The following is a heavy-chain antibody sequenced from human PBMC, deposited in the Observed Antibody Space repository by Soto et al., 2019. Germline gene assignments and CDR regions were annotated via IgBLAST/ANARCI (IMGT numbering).Heavy chain of an antibody. D-gene: IGHD1-26*01. J-gene: IGHJ4*02. CDR1: GFTFSSYG. CDR2: ISYDGSNK. Sequence: QVQLVESGGGVVQPGRSLRLSCAASGFTFSSYGMHWVRQAPGKGLEWVAVISYDGSNKYYADSVKGRFTISRDNSKNTLYLQMNSLRAEDTAVYYCAKDQGVGAWYWGQGTLVTVS. CDR3: AKDQGVGAWY. V-gene: IGHV3-30*18.